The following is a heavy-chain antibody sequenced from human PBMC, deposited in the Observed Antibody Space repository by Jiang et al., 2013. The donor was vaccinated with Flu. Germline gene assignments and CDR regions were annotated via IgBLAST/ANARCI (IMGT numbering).Heavy chain of an antibody. CDR3: ARNEDYKGLRITPSDAFDI. CDR2: AYYRSKWYN. D-gene: IGHD2-15*01. CDR1: GDSVSSTTAA. Sequence: GPGLVKPSQTLSLTCAISGDSVSSTTAAWNWIRQSPSRGLEWLGRAYYRSKWYNDYAESVQSRLTINPDTSKNQFSLQLKSVTPDDTAVYYCARNEDYKGLRITPSDAFDIWGQGTMVTVSS. J-gene: IGHJ3*02. V-gene: IGHV6-1*01.